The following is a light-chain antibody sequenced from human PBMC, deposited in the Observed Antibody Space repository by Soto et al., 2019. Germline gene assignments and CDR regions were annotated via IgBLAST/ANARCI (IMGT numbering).Light chain of an antibody. CDR2: WAS. J-gene: IGKJ1*01. CDR3: QQYYSTPLT. CDR1: QSVLYSSNNKNY. Sequence: DIVMTQSPDSLAVSLGERATINCKSSQSVLYSSNNKNYLAWYQQKPGQPPKLLIYWASTRESGVPDRFSGIGSWTDFTLTISSLQAEDVAVYYCQQYYSTPLTFGQGTKVEIK. V-gene: IGKV4-1*01.